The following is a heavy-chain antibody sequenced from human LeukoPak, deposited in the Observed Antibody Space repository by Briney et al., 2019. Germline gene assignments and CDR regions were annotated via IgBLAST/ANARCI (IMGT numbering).Heavy chain of an antibody. CDR1: RGSISSDHYY. D-gene: IGHD6-13*01. Sequence: SETLSLTCTVSRGSISSDHYYWTWIRQPAGKGLEWIGRIYPSGSTNYNPSLKSRVIISVDTSRNQFSLQLNSVTPEDTAVYYCARVQQQLDEGWFDPWGQGTLVTVSS. CDR3: ARVQQQLDEGWFDP. V-gene: IGHV4-61*02. J-gene: IGHJ5*02. CDR2: IYPSGST.